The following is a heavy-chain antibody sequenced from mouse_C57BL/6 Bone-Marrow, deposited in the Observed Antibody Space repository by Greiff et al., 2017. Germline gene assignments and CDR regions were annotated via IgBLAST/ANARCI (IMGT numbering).Heavy chain of an antibody. J-gene: IGHJ4*01. CDR3: ARHRAWDAMDY. V-gene: IGHV5-12*01. Sequence: EVMLVESGGGLVQPGGSLKLSCAASGFTFSDYYMYWVRQTPEKRLEWVAYISNGGGSTYYPDTVKGRFTISSDNAKNTLYLQMSRLKSEDTAMYYCARHRAWDAMDYWGQGTSVTVSS. D-gene: IGHD3-1*01. CDR2: ISNGGGST. CDR1: GFTFSDYY.